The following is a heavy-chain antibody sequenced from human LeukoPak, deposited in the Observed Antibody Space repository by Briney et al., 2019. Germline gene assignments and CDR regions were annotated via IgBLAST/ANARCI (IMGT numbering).Heavy chain of an antibody. J-gene: IGHJ4*02. CDR2: IKQDGSEK. Sequence: GSLRLSCAASGFTFSSYWMSWVRQAPGKGLEWVANIKQDGSEKYYVDSVKGRFTISRGNSKNTLYLQMNSLRAEDTAVYYCARGNYGEALGYWGQGTLVTVSS. D-gene: IGHD4-17*01. CDR3: ARGNYGEALGY. V-gene: IGHV3-7*01. CDR1: GFTFSSYW.